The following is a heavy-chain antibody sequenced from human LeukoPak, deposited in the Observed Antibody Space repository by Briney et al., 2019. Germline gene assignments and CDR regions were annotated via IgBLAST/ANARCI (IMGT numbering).Heavy chain of an antibody. CDR1: GVSISSSNSY. D-gene: IGHD3-10*02. V-gene: IGHV4-39*01. J-gene: IGHJ6*04. Sequence: SETLSLTCTVSGVSISSSNSYWGWIRQPPGKGLEWIGSIYYSGNTYYNASLKSQVSISIDTSKNQFSLRLTSVTAADTAVYYCAELGITMIGGVWGKGTTVTISS. CDR2: IYYSGNT. CDR3: AELGITMIGGV.